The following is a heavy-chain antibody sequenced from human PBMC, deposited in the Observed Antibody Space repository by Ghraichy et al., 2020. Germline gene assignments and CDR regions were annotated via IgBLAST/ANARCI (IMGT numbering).Heavy chain of an antibody. CDR3: ARGVYAADY. V-gene: IGHV4-34*01. CDR2: INHSGST. CDR1: GGSFSDYY. Sequence: QTLSLTCAVYGGSFSDYYWSWIRQPPGKGLEWIGEINHSGSTNYSPSLKSRVTISVDTSKNQFSLKLSSVTAADTAVYYCARGVYAADYWGQGTLVTVSS. D-gene: IGHD5/OR15-5a*01. J-gene: IGHJ4*02.